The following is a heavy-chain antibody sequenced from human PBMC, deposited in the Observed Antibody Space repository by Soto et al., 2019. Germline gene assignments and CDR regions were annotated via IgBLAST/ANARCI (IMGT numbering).Heavy chain of an antibody. CDR2: INHSGST. J-gene: IGHJ6*02. V-gene: IGHV4-34*01. CDR1: GGSFSGYY. Sequence: PSETLSLTCAVYGGSFSGYYWSWIRQPPGKGLEWIGEINHSGSTNYNPSLKSRVTISVDTSKNQFSLKLSSVTAADTAVYYCVGSYASTYGMDVWGQGTTVTVSS. D-gene: IGHD5-18*01. CDR3: VGSYASTYGMDV.